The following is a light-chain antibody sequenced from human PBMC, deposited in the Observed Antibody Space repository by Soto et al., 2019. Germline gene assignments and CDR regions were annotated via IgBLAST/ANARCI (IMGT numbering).Light chain of an antibody. CDR2: DTS. CDR3: QQYVSSPS. V-gene: IGKV3D-20*01. Sequence: DIVLTQSPATLSLSPGERVTLYCGASQRVAGGFLAWYQQKPGLAPRLILYDTSFRATGIPDRFSGSGSGTAFTLTISRLDPDDFAVYYCQQYVSSPSFGQGSKVEIK. J-gene: IGKJ1*01. CDR1: QRVAGGF.